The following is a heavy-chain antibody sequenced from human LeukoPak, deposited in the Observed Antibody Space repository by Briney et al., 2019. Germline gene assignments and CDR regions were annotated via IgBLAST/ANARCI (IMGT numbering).Heavy chain of an antibody. CDR1: GYTFTGYY. CDR3: ARDRAWGYSYGNFDY. V-gene: IGHV1-2*02. D-gene: IGHD5-18*01. Sequence: ASVKVSCKASGYTFTGYYMHWVRQAPGQGLEWMGWTNPNSGGTNYAQKFQGRVTMTRDTSISTAYMELSRLRSDDTAVYYCARDRAWGYSYGNFDYWGQGTLVTVSS. CDR2: TNPNSGGT. J-gene: IGHJ4*02.